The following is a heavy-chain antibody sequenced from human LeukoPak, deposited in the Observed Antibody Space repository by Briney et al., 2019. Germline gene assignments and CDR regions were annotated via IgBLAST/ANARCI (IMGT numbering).Heavy chain of an antibody. J-gene: IGHJ5*02. Sequence: ASVKVSCKACGGTFSSYAISWVRQAPGQGLEWMGGIIPIFGTANYAQKFQGRVTITADESTSTAYMELSSLRSEDTAVYYCARVGDYCSSTSCYRSFDPWGQGTLVTVSS. D-gene: IGHD2-2*02. CDR2: IIPIFGTA. CDR1: GGTFSSYA. CDR3: ARVGDYCSSTSCYRSFDP. V-gene: IGHV1-69*13.